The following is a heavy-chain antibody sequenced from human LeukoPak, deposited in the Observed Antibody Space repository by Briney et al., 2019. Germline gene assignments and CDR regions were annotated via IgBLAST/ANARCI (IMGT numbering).Heavy chain of an antibody. D-gene: IGHD1-26*01. CDR3: AKDPGSYRYCGSYNDY. V-gene: IGHV3-30*02. CDR2: IRYDGSNK. Sequence: GGSLRLSCAASGFTFSSYGMHWVRQAPGKGLEWVAFIRYDGSNKYYADSVKGRFTISRDNSKNTLYLQMNSLRAEDTAVYYCAKDPGSYRYCGSYNDYWGQGTLVTVSS. J-gene: IGHJ4*02. CDR1: GFTFSSYG.